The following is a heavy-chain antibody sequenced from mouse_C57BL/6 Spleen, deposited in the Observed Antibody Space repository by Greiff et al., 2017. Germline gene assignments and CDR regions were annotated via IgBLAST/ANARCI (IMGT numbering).Heavy chain of an antibody. J-gene: IGHJ4*01. V-gene: IGHV5-16*01. CDR2: INYDGSST. CDR3: ARYYDYDGGLYAMDY. CDR1: GFTFSDYY. Sequence: EVKLVESEGGLVQPGSSMKLSCTASGFTFSDYYMAWVRQVPEKGLEWVANINYDGSSTYYLDSLKSRFIISRDNAKNILYLQMSSLKSEDTATYYCARYYDYDGGLYAMDYWGQGTSVTVSS. D-gene: IGHD2-4*01.